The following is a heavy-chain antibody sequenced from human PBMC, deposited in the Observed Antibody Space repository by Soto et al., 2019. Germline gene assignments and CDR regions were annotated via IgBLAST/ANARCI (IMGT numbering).Heavy chain of an antibody. CDR2: ISSSSSTI. D-gene: IGHD3-16*01. Sequence: EVQLVESGGRLVQPGGSLRLSCAASGFTLRSYSMNWARQAPGKGLEWVSYISSSSSTIYYADSAKGRFTISRDNAKNSLYLQMNSLRDEDTAVYYCVRGGAFKIDYWGQGTLVTVSS. CDR1: GFTLRSYS. CDR3: VRGGAFKIDY. V-gene: IGHV3-48*02. J-gene: IGHJ4*02.